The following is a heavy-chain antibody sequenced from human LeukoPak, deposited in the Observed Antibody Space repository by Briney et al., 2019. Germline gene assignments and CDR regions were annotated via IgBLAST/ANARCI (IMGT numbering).Heavy chain of an antibody. D-gene: IGHD4-11*01. Sequence: SETLSLTCAVYGGSFSGYYWSWIRQPPGKGLEWIGEINHSGSTNYNPSLKSRVTISVDTSKNQFSLKLSSVTAADTAVYYCAGSPTVTTYAYWGQGTLVTVSS. V-gene: IGHV4-34*01. CDR1: GGSFSGYY. CDR3: AGSPTVTTYAY. J-gene: IGHJ4*02. CDR2: INHSGST.